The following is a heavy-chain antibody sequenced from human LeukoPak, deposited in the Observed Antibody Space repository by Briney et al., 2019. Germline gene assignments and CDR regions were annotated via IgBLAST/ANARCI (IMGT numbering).Heavy chain of an antibody. J-gene: IGHJ4*02. CDR3: ARRRKQQWLVDYDY. CDR2: IYYSGST. D-gene: IGHD6-19*01. Sequence: PSETLSLTCTVSGGSISSSSYYWGWIRQPPGKGLEWIGSIYYSGSTYYNPSLKSRVTISVDTSKNQFSLKLSSVTAADTAVYYCARRRKQQWLVDYDYWGQGTLVTVSS. V-gene: IGHV4-39*01. CDR1: GGSISSSSYY.